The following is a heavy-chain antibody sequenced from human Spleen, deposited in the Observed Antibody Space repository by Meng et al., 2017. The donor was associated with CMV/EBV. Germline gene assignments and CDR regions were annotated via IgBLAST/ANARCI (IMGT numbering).Heavy chain of an antibody. CDR3: ARIYCSSSNCYPRGFNWFDP. D-gene: IGHD2-2*01. J-gene: IGHJ5*02. CDR1: GDSVTSSGYY. Sequence: SETLPLTCSVSGDSVTSSGYYWGWIRQPPGKEMEWIGSVYHSGSAYYNPSFKSRVVVSVDTSRNQFSLSLTSVTTADTALYFCARIYCSSSNCYPRGFNWFDPWGQGTLVTVSS. CDR2: VYHSGSA. V-gene: IGHV4-39*07.